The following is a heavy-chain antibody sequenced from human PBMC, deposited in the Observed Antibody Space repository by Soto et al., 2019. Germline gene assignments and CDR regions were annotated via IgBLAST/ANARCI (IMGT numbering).Heavy chain of an antibody. V-gene: IGHV3-33*01. J-gene: IGHJ6*02. D-gene: IGHD3-10*01. CDR3: ARDRDAEYYYYYYGMDV. CDR1: GFTLSSYG. CDR2: IWYDGSNK. Sequence: GGSLRLSCAASGFTLSSYGMHWVRQAPGKGLEWVAVIWYDGSNKYYADSVKGRFTISRDNSKNTLYLQMNSLRAEDTAVYYCARDRDAEYYYYYYGMDVWGQGTTVTVSS.